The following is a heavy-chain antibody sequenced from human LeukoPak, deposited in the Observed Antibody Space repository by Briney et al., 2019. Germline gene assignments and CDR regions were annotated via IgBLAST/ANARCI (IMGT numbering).Heavy chain of an antibody. CDR2: ITSTSSYI. J-gene: IGHJ6*03. V-gene: IGHV3-21*01. CDR3: ARDPYSGSYGDYYYYYMDV. CDR1: GFTFSDTW. Sequence: GGALRLSCAASGFTFSDTWMHWVRQAPGKGLEWVSSITSTSSYIYYADSVKGRFTISRDNAENSLYLQMNSLRAEDTAVYYCARDPYSGSYGDYYYYYMDVWGKGTTVTISS. D-gene: IGHD1-26*01.